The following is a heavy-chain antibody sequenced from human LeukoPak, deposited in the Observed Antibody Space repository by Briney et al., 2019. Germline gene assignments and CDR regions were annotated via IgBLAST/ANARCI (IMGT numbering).Heavy chain of an antibody. Sequence: SETLSLTCTVSGGYISSYYWSWIRQPPGKGLEWIGYIYFSGSTNYNPSLKSRVTISVDTSKRQFSLKLSSVTAADTAVYYCARFVGGYRGYSYDRDYWGQGTLVTVSS. CDR1: GGYISSYY. J-gene: IGHJ4*02. V-gene: IGHV4-59*08. D-gene: IGHD5-18*01. CDR2: IYFSGST. CDR3: ARFVGGYRGYSYDRDY.